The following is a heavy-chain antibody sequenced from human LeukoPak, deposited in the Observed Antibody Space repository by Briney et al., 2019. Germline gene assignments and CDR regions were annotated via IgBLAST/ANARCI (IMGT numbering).Heavy chain of an antibody. CDR1: GFTFSSYG. CDR3: ARDVRGGTNEEADY. V-gene: IGHV3-30*03. J-gene: IGHJ4*02. Sequence: GSLRLSCAASGFTFSSYGMHWVRQAPGKGLEWVAVISYDGSNKYYADSVKGRSTISRDNSKNTLYLQMNSLRAEDTAVYYCARDVRGGTNEEADYWGQGTLVTVSS. D-gene: IGHD1-26*01. CDR2: ISYDGSNK.